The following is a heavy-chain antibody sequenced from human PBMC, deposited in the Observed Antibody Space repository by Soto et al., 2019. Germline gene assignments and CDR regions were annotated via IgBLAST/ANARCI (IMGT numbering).Heavy chain of an antibody. Sequence: PGGSLRLSCAASGFTFSGSAVHWVRQASGKGLEWVGRIRSKVNSYATTYAASVKGRFIISRDDSKNTAYLQMNSLRADDTAVYYCGKEGRGRGWFVCNYWGQGIVVTVSS. V-gene: IGHV3-73*01. CDR1: GFTFSGSA. CDR2: IRSKVNSYAT. D-gene: IGHD6-19*01. J-gene: IGHJ4*02. CDR3: GKEGRGRGWFVCNY.